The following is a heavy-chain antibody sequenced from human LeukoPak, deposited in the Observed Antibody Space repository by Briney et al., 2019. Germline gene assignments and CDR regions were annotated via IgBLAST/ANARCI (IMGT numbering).Heavy chain of an antibody. CDR1: GGTFSSYA. CDR2: IIPIFGIA. CDR3: ASPPAYCGGDCYTFDY. Sequence: GASVKVSCKASGGTFSSYAISWVRQAPGQGLEWMGRIIPIFGIANYAQKFKGRVTITADKSTSTAYMELSSLRSEDTAVYYCASPPAYCGGDCYTFDYWGQGTLVTVSS. D-gene: IGHD2-21*02. J-gene: IGHJ4*02. V-gene: IGHV1-69*04.